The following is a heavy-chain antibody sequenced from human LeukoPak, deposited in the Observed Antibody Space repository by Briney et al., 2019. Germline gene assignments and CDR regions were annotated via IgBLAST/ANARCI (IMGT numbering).Heavy chain of an antibody. CDR2: INTNTGNP. J-gene: IGHJ4*02. Sequence: AASVKVSCKASGYTFTSYAMNWVRQAPGQGLEWMGWINTNTGNPTYAQGFTGRFVFSLDTSVSTAYLQISSLKAEDTAVYYCARDFGTSGWYYFDYWGQGTLVTVSS. CDR1: GYTFTSYA. V-gene: IGHV7-4-1*02. D-gene: IGHD6-19*01. CDR3: ARDFGTSGWYYFDY.